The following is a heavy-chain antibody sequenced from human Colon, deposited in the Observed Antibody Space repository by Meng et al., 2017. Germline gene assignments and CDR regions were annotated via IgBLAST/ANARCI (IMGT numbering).Heavy chain of an antibody. CDR1: GGSFSGYY. Sequence: QFQLQQRGAGLLKPSEALSLTCAVYGGSFSGYYWSWIRQPPGKGLEWIGEINHSGSTNYNPSLKSRVTISVDTSKNQFSLKLSSVTAADTAVYYCARGASDYDFDYWGQGTLVTVSS. CDR2: INHSGST. J-gene: IGHJ4*02. CDR3: ARGASDYDFDY. D-gene: IGHD3-22*01. V-gene: IGHV4-34*01.